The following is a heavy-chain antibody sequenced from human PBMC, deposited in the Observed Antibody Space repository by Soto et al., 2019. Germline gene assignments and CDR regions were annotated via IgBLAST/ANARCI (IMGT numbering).Heavy chain of an antibody. V-gene: IGHV1-3*01. D-gene: IGHD3-3*01. CDR2: INAGNGNT. J-gene: IGHJ6*02. Sequence: ASVKVSCKASGYTFTSYAMHWVRQAPGQRLEWMGWINAGNGNTKYSQKFQGRVTITRDTSASTAYMELSSLRSEDTAVYYCARDPKPITIFGIGGGMDVWGQGTTVTVSS. CDR3: ARDPKPITIFGIGGGMDV. CDR1: GYTFTSYA.